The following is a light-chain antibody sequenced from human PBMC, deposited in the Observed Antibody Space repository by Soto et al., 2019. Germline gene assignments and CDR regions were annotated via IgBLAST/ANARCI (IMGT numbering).Light chain of an antibody. CDR1: SSDVGDYNY. J-gene: IGLJ2*01. CDR3: SSYTSSGALGV. V-gene: IGLV2-14*01. CDR2: DVT. Sequence: QSALTQPASVSGSPGQSITISCTGTSSDVGDYNYVSWYQQHPGKAPKLMIYDVTYRPSGVSNRFSGSKSGNTASLTISGLQAEDEADCYCSSYTSSGALGVFGGGTKLTVL.